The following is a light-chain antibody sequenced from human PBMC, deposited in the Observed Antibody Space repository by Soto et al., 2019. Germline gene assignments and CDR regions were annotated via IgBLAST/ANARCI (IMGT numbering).Light chain of an antibody. J-gene: IGKJ1*01. CDR1: QGISNY. Sequence: DIQLTQSPSFLPASVGDRVTITCRASQGISNYLAWYQQKPGKAPNLLIYSASTLHTGVPSRFSGSGSGTDFTLTISSLQPEDFATYYCHQLSSYPPWTFGQGTKVEIK. CDR3: HQLSSYPPWT. CDR2: SAS. V-gene: IGKV1-9*01.